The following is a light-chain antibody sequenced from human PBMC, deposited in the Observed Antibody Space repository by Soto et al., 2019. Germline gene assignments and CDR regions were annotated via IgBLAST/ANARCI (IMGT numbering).Light chain of an antibody. J-gene: IGKJ3*01. Sequence: IQLTQSPSSLSASVGHRVTITCRASQGISSYLAWYQQKPGKAPKLLIYAASTLQSGVPSRFSGSGSGPDFTLTISSLQPEDFATYYCQQLNSYAFTFGPGTKVDI. CDR3: QQLNSYAFT. V-gene: IGKV1-9*01. CDR2: AAS. CDR1: QGISSY.